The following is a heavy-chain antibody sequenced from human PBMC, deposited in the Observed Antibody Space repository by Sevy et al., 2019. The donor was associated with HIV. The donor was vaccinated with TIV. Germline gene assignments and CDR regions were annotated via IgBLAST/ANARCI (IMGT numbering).Heavy chain of an antibody. D-gene: IGHD3-22*01. V-gene: IGHV3-23*01. CDR2: ISATGSST. CDR1: GFTFNTHA. Sequence: GGSLRLSCAASGFTFNTHAMNWVRQAPGKGLEWVSVISATGSSTYYADSVKGTFTISRDNSKNTLYLQMNSLTADDKAVYYCAKALNPALESMIEVIFRTLKGFDVWGQGTMVTVSS. CDR3: AKALNPALESMIEVIFRTLKGFDV. J-gene: IGHJ3*01.